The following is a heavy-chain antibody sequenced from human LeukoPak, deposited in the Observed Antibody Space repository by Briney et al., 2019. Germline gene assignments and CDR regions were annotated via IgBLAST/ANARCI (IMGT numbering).Heavy chain of an antibody. J-gene: IGHJ4*02. CDR3: ARDRVWTVLY. V-gene: IGHV3-7*01. CDR2: INQDGSEK. CDR1: GFAHSSYW. Sequence: GGSLRLSCAASGFAHSSYWMNLVRRAPGKGLEWVANINQDGSEKYYVDSVKGRFTISRDNAKNSLYLQMNSLRAEDTAVYYCARDRVWTVLYWGQGTLVTVSS. D-gene: IGHD6-13*01.